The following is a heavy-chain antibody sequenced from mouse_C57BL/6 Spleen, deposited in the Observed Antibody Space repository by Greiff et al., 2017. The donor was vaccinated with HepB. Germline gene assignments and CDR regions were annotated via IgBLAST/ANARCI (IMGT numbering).Heavy chain of an antibody. J-gene: IGHJ2*01. V-gene: IGHV5-16*01. Sequence: EVKLVESEGGLVQPGSSMKLSCTASGFTFSDYYMAWVRQVPEKGLEWVANINYDGSSTYYLDSLKSRFIISRDNAKNILYLQMSSLKSEDTATYYCARGELFDYWGQGTTLTVSS. CDR1: GFTFSDYY. CDR3: ARGELFDY. CDR2: INYDGSST.